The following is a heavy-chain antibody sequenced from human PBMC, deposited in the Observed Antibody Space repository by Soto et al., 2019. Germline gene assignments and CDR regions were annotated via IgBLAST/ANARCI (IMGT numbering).Heavy chain of an antibody. CDR1: GYTFTSYG. V-gene: IGHV1-18*04. Sequence: GASVKVSCKASGYTFTSYGISWVRQAPGQGLEWMGWISAYNGNTNYAQKLQGRVTMTTDTSTSTAYMELRSLRPDDTAVYYCARDLWPNLEWLLGLDYWGQGTLVTVSS. CDR2: ISAYNGNT. D-gene: IGHD3-3*01. J-gene: IGHJ4*02. CDR3: ARDLWPNLEWLLGLDY.